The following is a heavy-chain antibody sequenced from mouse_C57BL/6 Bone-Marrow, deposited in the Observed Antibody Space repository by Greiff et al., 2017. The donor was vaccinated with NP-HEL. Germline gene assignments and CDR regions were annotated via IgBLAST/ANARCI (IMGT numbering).Heavy chain of an antibody. J-gene: IGHJ4*01. CDR1: GFTFSDYG. V-gene: IGHV5-17*01. CDR3: ARKEGTTMDY. D-gene: IGHD1-1*01. CDR2: ISSGSSTI. Sequence: EVMLVESGGGLVKPGGSLKLSCAASGFTFSDYGMHWVRQAPEKGLEWVAYISSGSSTISYADTVKGRFTISRDNAKNTLFLQMTSLRSEDTAMYYCARKEGTTMDYWGQGTSVTVSS.